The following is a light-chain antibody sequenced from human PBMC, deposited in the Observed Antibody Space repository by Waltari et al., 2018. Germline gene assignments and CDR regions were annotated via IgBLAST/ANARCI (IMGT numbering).Light chain of an antibody. J-gene: IGLJ2*01. CDR2: DVS. CDR3: SSYTSTDVV. CDR1: SSDVGCYNY. V-gene: IGLV2-14*01. Sequence: QSALTQPAPVSGSPGQSIPLPCTGTSSDVGCYNYVSWYQQHPGKAPKLMIYDVSNRPSGVSNRFSGSKSGNTASLTISGLQAEDEADYYCSSYTSTDVVFGGGTKLTVL.